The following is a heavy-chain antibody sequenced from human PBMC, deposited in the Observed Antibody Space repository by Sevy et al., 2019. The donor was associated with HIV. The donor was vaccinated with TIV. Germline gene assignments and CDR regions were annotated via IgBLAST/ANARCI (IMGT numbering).Heavy chain of an antibody. J-gene: IGHJ4*02. CDR1: GYTLTEFS. D-gene: IGHD3-22*01. Sequence: SSVKVSCKISGYTLTEFSMHWVRQVPGKGLEWMGSFDPEDAKTIYAQKFQGRVTMTEDTSTDTAYMELRSLRSEDTAMYYCAITREYYCDSSGYFDYWGQGTLVTVSS. V-gene: IGHV1-24*01. CDR2: FDPEDAKT. CDR3: AITREYYCDSSGYFDY.